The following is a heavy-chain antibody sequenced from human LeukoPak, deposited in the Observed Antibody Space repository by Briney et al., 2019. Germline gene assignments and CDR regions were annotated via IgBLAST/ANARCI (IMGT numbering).Heavy chain of an antibody. V-gene: IGHV4-31*03. CDR1: GGSISSGGYY. CDR3: ARGRITMIARRGAFDY. Sequence: PSETLSLTCTVSGGSISSGGYYWSWVRQHPGKGLEWIGYIYYTGSTYYNPSLKSRVTISVDTSKNQFSLKLSSVTAADTAVYYCARGRITMIARRGAFDYWGQGTLVTVSS. J-gene: IGHJ4*02. CDR2: IYYTGST. D-gene: IGHD3-22*01.